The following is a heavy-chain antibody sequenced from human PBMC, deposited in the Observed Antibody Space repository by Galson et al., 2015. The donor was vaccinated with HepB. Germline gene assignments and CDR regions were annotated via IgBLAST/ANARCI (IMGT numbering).Heavy chain of an antibody. J-gene: IGHJ5*02. CDR2: INVGGST. V-gene: IGHV3-66*01. Sequence: SLRLSCAASGFTVSSNYMSWVRQAPGKGLEWVSIINVGGSTRYADSVKGRLTISRDDSHNTLYLQMSSLRADDTAVYYCARVKYQLLIHWFDPWGQGTLVTVSS. CDR1: GFTVSSNY. CDR3: ARVKYQLLIHWFDP. D-gene: IGHD2-2*01.